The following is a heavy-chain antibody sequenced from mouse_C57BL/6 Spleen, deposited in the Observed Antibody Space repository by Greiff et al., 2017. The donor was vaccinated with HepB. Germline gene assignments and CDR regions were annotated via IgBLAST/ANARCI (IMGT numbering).Heavy chain of an antibody. CDR1: GYTFTSYW. J-gene: IGHJ3*01. V-gene: IGHV1-52*01. CDR2: IDPSDSET. D-gene: IGHD1-1*01. Sequence: QVQLQQPGAELVRPGSSVKLSCKASGYTFTSYWMHWVKQRPIQGLEWIGNIDPSDSETHYNQKFKDKATLTVDKSSSTAYMQLSSLTSEDSAVYYCAREGPFITTVVGAYWGQGTLVTVSA. CDR3: AREGPFITTVVGAY.